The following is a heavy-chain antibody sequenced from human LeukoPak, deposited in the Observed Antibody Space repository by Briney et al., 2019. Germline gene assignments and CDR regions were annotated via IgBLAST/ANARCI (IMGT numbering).Heavy chain of an antibody. D-gene: IGHD6-19*01. Sequence: GGSLRLSCAASGFTFSSYAMSWVRQAPGKGLEWVSAISGSGGNTYYADSVKGRFTISRDNAKDSLYLQMNSLRAEDTAVYYCARDGVKQWLGYYYYYMDVWGKGTTVTISS. CDR2: ISGSGGNT. CDR3: ARDGVKQWLGYYYYYMDV. J-gene: IGHJ6*03. CDR1: GFTFSSYA. V-gene: IGHV3-23*01.